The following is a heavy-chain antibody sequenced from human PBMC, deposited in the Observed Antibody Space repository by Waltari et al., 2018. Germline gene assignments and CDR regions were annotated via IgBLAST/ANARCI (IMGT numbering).Heavy chain of an antibody. V-gene: IGHV1-2*06. D-gene: IGHD6-13*01. CDR3: ATAGYSSSWYGDDAFDI. Sequence: QVQLVQSGAEVKKPGVSVKVSCKASGYTFTGYYMHWVRQAPGQGLEWMGRINPNSGGTNYAQKFQGRVTMTRDTSISTAYMELSRLRSGGTAVYYCATAGYSSSWYGDDAFDIWGQGTMVTVSS. J-gene: IGHJ3*02. CDR2: INPNSGGT. CDR1: GYTFTGYY.